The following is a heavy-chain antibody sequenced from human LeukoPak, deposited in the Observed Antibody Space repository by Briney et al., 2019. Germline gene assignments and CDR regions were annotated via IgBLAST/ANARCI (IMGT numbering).Heavy chain of an antibody. D-gene: IGHD6-13*01. CDR1: GYTFTSYG. J-gene: IGHJ5*02. Sequence: ASVKVSCKASGYTFTSYGISWVPQAPGQGLDWMDWISPYNDNTNYAQKLQGRVTMTTDTSTSTAYMELRSLRSDDTAVYYCARGPPEEFPMIAAAGLNWFDPWGQGTLVTVSS. V-gene: IGHV1-18*01. CDR2: ISPYNDNT. CDR3: ARGPPEEFPMIAAAGLNWFDP.